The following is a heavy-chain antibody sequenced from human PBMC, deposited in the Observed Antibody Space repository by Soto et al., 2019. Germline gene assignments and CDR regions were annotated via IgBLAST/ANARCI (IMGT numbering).Heavy chain of an antibody. Sequence: SETLSLTCTVSGGSISSSSYYWGWIRQPPGKGLEWIGSIYYSGSTYYNPSLKSRVTISVDTSKNQFSLKLSSVTAADTAVYYCARRNSGDDALDIWGEGTMVTVSS. J-gene: IGHJ3*02. CDR2: IYYSGST. CDR1: GGSISSSSYY. D-gene: IGHD2-15*01. CDR3: ARRNSGDDALDI. V-gene: IGHV4-39*01.